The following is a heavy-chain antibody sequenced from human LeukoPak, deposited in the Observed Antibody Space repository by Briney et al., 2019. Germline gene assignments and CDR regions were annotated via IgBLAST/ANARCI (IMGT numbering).Heavy chain of an antibody. J-gene: IGHJ6*03. CDR1: GGSISSGGYY. V-gene: IGHV4-31*03. CDR3: AGDSTYYYYMDV. CDR2: TYYSGST. Sequence: SETLSLTCTVSGGSISSGGYYWSWIRQHPGKGLEWIGYTYYSGSTYYNPSLKSRVTISVDTSKNQFSLKLSSVTAADTAVYYCAGDSTYYYYMDVWGKGTTVTVSS. D-gene: IGHD2-2*01.